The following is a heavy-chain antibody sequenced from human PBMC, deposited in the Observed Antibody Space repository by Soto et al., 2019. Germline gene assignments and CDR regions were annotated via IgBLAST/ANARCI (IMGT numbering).Heavy chain of an antibody. D-gene: IGHD4-17*01. CDR3: AMGAYGDYYYNWFDP. V-gene: IGHV3-21*01. Sequence: EVQLVESGGGLVKPGGSLRLSCAASGFTFSSYSMNWVRQAPGKGLEWVSTIRSSSSYIYYADSVKGRFTNSRDNPKNFPDLHMNSLRGEDTAVDYCAMGAYGDYYYNWFDPWGQGTLVTVSS. CDR2: IRSSSSYI. J-gene: IGHJ5*02. CDR1: GFTFSSYS.